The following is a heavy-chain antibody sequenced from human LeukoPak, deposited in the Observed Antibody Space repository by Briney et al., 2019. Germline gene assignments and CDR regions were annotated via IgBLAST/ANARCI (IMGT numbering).Heavy chain of an antibody. CDR1: GFTFSSYG. Sequence: GGSLRLSCAASGFTFSSYGMHWVRQAPGKGLEWVAVISYDGSNKDYADSVKGRFTISRDNPKNSLYLQMNSLRAEDTAVYYRAKAQEAAAGNGYYYYYGMDVWGKGTTVTVSS. V-gene: IGHV3-30*18. CDR3: AKAQEAAAGNGYYYYYGMDV. CDR2: ISYDGSNK. D-gene: IGHD6-13*01. J-gene: IGHJ6*04.